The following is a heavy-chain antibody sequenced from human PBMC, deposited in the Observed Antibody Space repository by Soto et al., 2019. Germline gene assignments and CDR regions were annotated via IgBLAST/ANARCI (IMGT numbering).Heavy chain of an antibody. Sequence: QVPLVQSGAEVQKPASSVNVSCKASGGTFSSYTITWVRQAPGQGLEWMRRIIPILGIANYAQKFHGRVTITADKSTSASYMELSSLITEDTSVYYCALPRLRTRDFDYWCQGTLVTVSS. D-gene: IGHD1-1*01. J-gene: IGHJ4*02. CDR2: IIPILGIA. CDR1: GGTFSSYT. CDR3: ALPRLRTRDFDY. V-gene: IGHV1-69*02.